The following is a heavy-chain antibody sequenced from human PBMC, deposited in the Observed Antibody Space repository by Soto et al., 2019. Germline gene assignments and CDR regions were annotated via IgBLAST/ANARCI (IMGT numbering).Heavy chain of an antibody. Sequence: QVQLQQWGAGLLKPSETLSLTCAVYGGSFSGYYWSWIRQPPGKGLEWIGEINHSGSTNYNPSLKSRVTISVDTSKNQFSLKLSSVTAADTAVYYCARTGSNDFWSGYSNALYYFDYWGQGTLVTVSS. CDR1: GGSFSGYY. CDR2: INHSGST. J-gene: IGHJ4*02. V-gene: IGHV4-34*01. CDR3: ARTGSNDFWSGYSNALYYFDY. D-gene: IGHD3-3*01.